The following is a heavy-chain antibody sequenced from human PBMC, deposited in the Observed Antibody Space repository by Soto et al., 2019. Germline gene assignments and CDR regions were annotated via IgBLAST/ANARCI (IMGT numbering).Heavy chain of an antibody. CDR2: IYYSGRT. J-gene: IGHJ4*02. V-gene: IGHV4-39*01. CDR1: GESISSSSYY. Sequence: PSETLSLTCIVSGESISSSSYYWGWIRQPHGKGLEWFGSIYYSGRTYYNPSFKSRVTISIDTSKNQFSLKLSSVTATDTAVYYCARQRTTVVTQSYFDHWGQGALVTVSS. D-gene: IGHD2-21*02. CDR3: ARQRTTVVTQSYFDH.